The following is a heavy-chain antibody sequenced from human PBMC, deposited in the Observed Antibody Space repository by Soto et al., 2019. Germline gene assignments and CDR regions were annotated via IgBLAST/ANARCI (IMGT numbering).Heavy chain of an antibody. CDR2: IKSKTDGGTT. D-gene: IGHD2-15*01. CDR3: TTNIPGTPCY. CDR1: GLIFSNAW. V-gene: IGHV3-15*07. Sequence: GALTLSCAGSGLIFSNAWMNWVRQAPGKGLEWVGRIKSKTDGGTTDYAAPVKGRFTISRDDSRNNVYLQMNSLKTEDTAVYYCTTNIPGTPCYWGQGTLVTVSS. J-gene: IGHJ4*02.